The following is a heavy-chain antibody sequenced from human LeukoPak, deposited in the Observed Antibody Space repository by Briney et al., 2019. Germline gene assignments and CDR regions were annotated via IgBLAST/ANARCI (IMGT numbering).Heavy chain of an antibody. D-gene: IGHD6-19*01. CDR3: ARDLSSAGAY. V-gene: IGHV3-21*01. J-gene: IGHJ4*02. CDR2: ISSSSSYI. CDR1: GFTFSIYY. Sequence: PGGSLRLSCAASGFTFSIYYMNWVRQAPGKGLEWVSSISSSSSYIYYADSVKGRFTISRDNAKNSLYLQMNSLRAEDTAVYYCARDLSSAGAYWGQGTLVTVSS.